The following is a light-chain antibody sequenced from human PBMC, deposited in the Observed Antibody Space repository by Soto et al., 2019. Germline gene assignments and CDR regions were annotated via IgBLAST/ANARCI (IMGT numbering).Light chain of an antibody. V-gene: IGLV2-14*03. CDR3: SLYTASNARWID. J-gene: IGLJ1*01. Sequence: QSVLTQPASVSGSPGQSITISCTGTSSDVGGYNYVSWYQHHPGKAPKLMIYDVSNRPSGISNRFSGSKSGNTASLTISGLQPEDEGYYYCSLYTASNARWIDFGLVTKVTVL. CDR2: DVS. CDR1: SSDVGGYNY.